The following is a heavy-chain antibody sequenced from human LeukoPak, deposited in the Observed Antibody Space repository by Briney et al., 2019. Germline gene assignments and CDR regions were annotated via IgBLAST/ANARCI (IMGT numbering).Heavy chain of an antibody. Sequence: ASVKVSCKASGGTFSSYAINWVRQAPGKGLEWMGGFDPEDGETIYAQKFQGRVTMTEDTSTDTAYMELSSLRSEDTAVYYCATDWKYQLLGFDYWDQGTLVTVSS. D-gene: IGHD2-2*01. V-gene: IGHV1-24*01. CDR2: FDPEDGET. CDR3: ATDWKYQLLGFDY. J-gene: IGHJ4*02. CDR1: GGTFSSYA.